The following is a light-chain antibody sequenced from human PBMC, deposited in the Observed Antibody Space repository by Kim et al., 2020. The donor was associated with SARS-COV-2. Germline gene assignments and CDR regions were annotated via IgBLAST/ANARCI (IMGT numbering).Light chain of an antibody. J-gene: IGKJ2*01. CDR2: GAS. CDR1: QSVSSSY. Sequence: EIVLTQSPGTLSLSPGERATLSCRASQSVSSSYLAWYQQKPGQAPRLLIYGASTRATDIPVRFSGSGSGTESTLIISSLQSEDFAVYYCQQYSHWPPYTFGQGTKVDIK. V-gene: IGKV3-15*01. CDR3: QQYSHWPPYT.